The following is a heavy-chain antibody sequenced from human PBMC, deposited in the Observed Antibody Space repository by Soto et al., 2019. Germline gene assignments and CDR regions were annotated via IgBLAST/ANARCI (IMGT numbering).Heavy chain of an antibody. J-gene: IGHJ6*02. Sequence: SVKVSCKVSGGTFGSYAISWVRQAPGQGLEWMGGIIPIFGTANYAQKFQGRVTITADESTSTAYMELSSLRSEDTAVYYCARSGVSFVNGYYYYGMDVWGQGTTVTVSS. V-gene: IGHV1-69*13. CDR1: GGTFGSYA. CDR2: IIPIFGTA. CDR3: ARSGVSFVNGYYYYGMDV.